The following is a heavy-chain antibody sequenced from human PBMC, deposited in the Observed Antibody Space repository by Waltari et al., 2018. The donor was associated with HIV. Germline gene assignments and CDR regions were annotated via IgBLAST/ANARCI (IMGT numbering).Heavy chain of an antibody. J-gene: IGHJ6*02. V-gene: IGHV3-30*02. Sequence: QVQLVESGGGVVQPGGSLRLSCAASGGVSFREYGVPWARQAPGKGLQWVAFIVYDGSDKYYMESVRGRFSVSRDNSKNTLHLQMGNLRPEDTAIYYCARAGPAARREGHYYAMDFWGQGTTVTVFS. CDR1: GGVSFREYG. D-gene: IGHD6-25*01. CDR3: ARAGPAARREGHYYAMDF. CDR2: IVYDGSDK.